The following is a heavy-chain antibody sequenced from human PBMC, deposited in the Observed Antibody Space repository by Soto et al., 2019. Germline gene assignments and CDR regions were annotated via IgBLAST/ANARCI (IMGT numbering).Heavy chain of an antibody. V-gene: IGHV1-46*01. CDR1: GYTFTSFY. J-gene: IGHJ6*02. Sequence: GASVKVSCKASGYTFTSFYMHWVRQAPGQGLEWMGVINPSGGSTTYGQKFQGRVTMTRETSTSTVYMELSSLRSEDTAVYYCAREEVGNYYGMDFWGQGTMVTVSS. CDR2: INPSGGST. CDR3: AREEVGNYYGMDF. D-gene: IGHD1-1*01.